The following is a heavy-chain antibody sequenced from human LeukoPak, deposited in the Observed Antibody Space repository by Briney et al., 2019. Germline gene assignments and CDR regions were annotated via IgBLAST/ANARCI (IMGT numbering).Heavy chain of an antibody. V-gene: IGHV4-34*01. CDR3: ARGRRTSRWFDP. D-gene: IGHD1-14*01. CDR1: GGSISSGGYY. CDR2: INHSGST. J-gene: IGHJ5*02. Sequence: SETLSLTCAVSGGSISSGGYYWSWIRQPPGKGLEWIGEINHSGSTNYNPSLKSRVTISVDTSKNQFSLKLSSVTAADTAVYYCARGRRTSRWFDPWGQGTLVTVSS.